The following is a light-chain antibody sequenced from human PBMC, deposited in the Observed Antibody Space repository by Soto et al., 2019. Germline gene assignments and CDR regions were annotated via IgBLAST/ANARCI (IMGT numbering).Light chain of an antibody. CDR2: DAS. CDR3: QQYHNLILT. V-gene: IGKV1-33*01. J-gene: IGKJ4*01. CDR1: HDISNY. Sequence: DLQMTQSPSSLSASLGDSVTITCQASHDISNYLNWYQHKPGKAPKLLIYDASNLEAGVPSRFSGSGSGTDIVLTISSLQPEDIATYYCQQYHNLILTFGGGTKVEL.